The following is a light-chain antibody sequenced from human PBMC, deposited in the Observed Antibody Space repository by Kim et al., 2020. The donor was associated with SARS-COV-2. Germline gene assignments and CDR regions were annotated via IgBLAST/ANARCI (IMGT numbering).Light chain of an antibody. J-gene: IGLJ3*02. Sequence: QSVLTQPPSVSGTPGQRVTISCSGSSSNIGSNTVVWYQQLPGAAPNLLIYSNNQRPSGIPDRFSGSRSGTSASLAISGLQSEDEADYYCAVWDDSLKQGVFGGGTQLTVL. CDR2: SNN. V-gene: IGLV1-44*01. CDR3: AVWDDSLKQGV. CDR1: SSNIGSNT.